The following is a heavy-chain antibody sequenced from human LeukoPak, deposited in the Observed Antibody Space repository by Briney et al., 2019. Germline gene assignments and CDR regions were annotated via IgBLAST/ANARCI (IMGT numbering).Heavy chain of an antibody. Sequence: PGGSLRLSCAASGFTFSSYEMNWVRQAPGKGLEWVSTISGSGGSTYYADSVKGRFTISRDNSKNTLYLQMKSLRAEDTAVYYCAKDGKVGVVLDYWGQGTLVTVSS. V-gene: IGHV3-23*01. J-gene: IGHJ4*02. CDR3: AKDGKVGVVLDY. D-gene: IGHD1-26*01. CDR2: ISGSGGST. CDR1: GFTFSSYE.